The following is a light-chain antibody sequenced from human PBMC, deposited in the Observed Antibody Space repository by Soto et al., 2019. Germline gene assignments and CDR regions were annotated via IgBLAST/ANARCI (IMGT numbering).Light chain of an antibody. Sequence: EIVLTQSPGTLSLSPGERATLSCRASQSVSNNYLAWYQQKPGQTPRILVYGASSRDTGIPDRFSGSGSGTDFTLTISRLEPEDFEVYYCQQHGTSPITFGQGTRLEIK. CDR1: QSVSNNY. J-gene: IGKJ5*01. V-gene: IGKV3-20*01. CDR2: GAS. CDR3: QQHGTSPIT.